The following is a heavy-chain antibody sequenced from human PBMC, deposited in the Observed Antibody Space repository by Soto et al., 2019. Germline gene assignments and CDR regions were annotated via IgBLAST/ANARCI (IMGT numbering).Heavy chain of an antibody. J-gene: IGHJ6*02. CDR3: VRVPNGMDV. CDR2: ISYDGSSK. CDR1: GFTFSSYA. Sequence: QVQLVESGGGVVQPGRSLRLSCAASGFTFSSYAVHWVRQAPGKGLECVAVISYDGSSKYYADSVKGRFTIFRDNSKKTVHLQMNSQRVEDTAVFYSVRVPNGMDVWGQGTTVTVSS. V-gene: IGHV3-30-3*01.